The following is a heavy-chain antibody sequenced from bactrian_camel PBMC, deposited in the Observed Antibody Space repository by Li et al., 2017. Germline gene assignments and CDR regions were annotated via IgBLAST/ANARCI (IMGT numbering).Heavy chain of an antibody. CDR2: SSSGALSL. J-gene: IGHJ4*01. V-gene: IGHV3S40*01. CDR3: VKPNPDARGGFDH. CDR1: GFTFSSYA. D-gene: IGHD1*01. Sequence: DVQLVESGGGSVQAGGSLRLSCAASGFTFSSYAMSWVRQAPGKGLEWVSSSSSGALSLVYADSVKGRFTISRDNAKNTVYLLMNSLKPEDTAVYYCVKPNPDARGGFDHWGQGTQVTVS.